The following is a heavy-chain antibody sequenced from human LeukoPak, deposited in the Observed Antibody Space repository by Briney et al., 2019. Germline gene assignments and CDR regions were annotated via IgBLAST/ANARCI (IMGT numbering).Heavy chain of an antibody. CDR1: GGSITSGGYS. Sequence: SETLSLTCAVSGGSITSGGYSWSWIRQPPGKGLEWIGYIYQSGSTYYNPSLKSRVTILVDRSKNQFSLKLTSVTAADTAVYYCASSRRDSSGFYYYFHHWGQGTLVTVSS. J-gene: IGHJ1*01. V-gene: IGHV4-30-2*01. CDR2: IYQSGST. CDR3: ASSRRDSSGFYYYFHH. D-gene: IGHD3-22*01.